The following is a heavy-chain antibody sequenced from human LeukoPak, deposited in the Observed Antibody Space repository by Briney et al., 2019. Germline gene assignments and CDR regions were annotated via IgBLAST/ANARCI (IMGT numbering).Heavy chain of an antibody. J-gene: IGHJ3*02. V-gene: IGHV3-48*01. CDR2: ISSSSSTI. Sequence: GGSLRLSCAASGFTFSSYSMNWVRQAPGKGLEWVSYISSSSSTIYYADSVKGRFTISGDNSKNTLHLQMNSLRAEDTALYYCAKVHGIVATDAFDIWGQGTMVTVSS. CDR1: GFTFSSYS. D-gene: IGHD5-12*01. CDR3: AKVHGIVATDAFDI.